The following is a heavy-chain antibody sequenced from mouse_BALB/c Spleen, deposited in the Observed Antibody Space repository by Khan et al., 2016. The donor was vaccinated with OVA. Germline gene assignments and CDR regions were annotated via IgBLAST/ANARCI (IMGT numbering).Heavy chain of an antibody. D-gene: IGHD1-1*01. CDR3: TRLAYYYDSEGFAY. V-gene: IGHV5-6*01. CDR1: GFTFGTYG. J-gene: IGHJ3*01. Sequence: EVVLVVSGGDLVKPGGSLKLSCAASGFTFGTYGMSWVRPTPDKRLEWVATVSTGGGYTYYPDSVQGRFTIFRDNAKNTLYLPMSGLKSEDTAMFSCTRLAYYYDSEGFAYWGQGTLVTVSA. CDR2: VSTGGGYT.